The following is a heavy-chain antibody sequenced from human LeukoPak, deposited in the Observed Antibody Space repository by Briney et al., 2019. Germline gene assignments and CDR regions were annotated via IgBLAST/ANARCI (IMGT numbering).Heavy chain of an antibody. D-gene: IGHD6-13*01. CDR2: ISGSGGST. V-gene: IGHV3-23*01. Sequence: PGGSLRLSCAVSGLTFSSYVMSWVRQAPGKGLEWVSGISGSGGSTYYADSVKGRFTISRVNSKTTLYLQMNSLRAEDTAVYYCAKDRSPYSSSLYFDYWGQGTLVTVSS. J-gene: IGHJ4*02. CDR3: AKDRSPYSSSLYFDY. CDR1: GLTFSSYV.